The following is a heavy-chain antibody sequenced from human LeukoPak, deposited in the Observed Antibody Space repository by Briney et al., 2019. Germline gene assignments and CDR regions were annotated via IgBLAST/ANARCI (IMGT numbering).Heavy chain of an antibody. CDR1: GGTFSSYA. V-gene: IGHV1-69*05. CDR3: ARQPVARGYYYYYMDV. Sequence: SVKVSCKASGGTFSSYAISWVRQAPGQGLEWMGGIIPIFGTANYAQKFQGRGTTTTDESTSTAHMGLSSLRSEDTAVYYCARQPVARGYYYYYMDVWGKGTTVTVSS. J-gene: IGHJ6*03. CDR2: IIPIFGTA. D-gene: IGHD2-15*01.